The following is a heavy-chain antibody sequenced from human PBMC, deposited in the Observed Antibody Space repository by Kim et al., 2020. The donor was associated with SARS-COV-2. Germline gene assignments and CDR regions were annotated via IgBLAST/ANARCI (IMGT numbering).Heavy chain of an antibody. D-gene: IGHD3-10*01. CDR3: AKDSEGTTLCFGAFPTYMEV. Sequence: GGSLRLSCAASGFTFSSYGMHWVRQAPGKGLEWVAVISYDGSNKYYADSVKGRFTISRDNSKNTLYLQMNSLRAEDTAVYYCAKDSEGTTLCFGAFPTYMEVWGQRNTSTDSP. J-gene: IGHJ6*01. V-gene: IGHV3-30*18. CDR2: ISYDGSNK. CDR1: GFTFSSYG.